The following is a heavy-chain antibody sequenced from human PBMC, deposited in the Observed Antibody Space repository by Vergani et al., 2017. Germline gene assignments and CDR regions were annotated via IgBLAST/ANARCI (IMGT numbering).Heavy chain of an antibody. CDR3: ARDLNYATVTTADY. D-gene: IGHD4-11*01. J-gene: IGHJ4*02. CDR2: ISSSISYI. V-gene: IGHV3-21*01. CDR1: GFTFSSYS. Sequence: EVQLVESGGGLVKPGGSLRLSCAASGFTFSSYSMNWVRQAPGKGLEWVSSISSSISYIYYADSVKGRFTISRDNAKNSLYLQMNSLRAEDTAVYYCARDLNYATVTTADYWGQGTLVTVSS.